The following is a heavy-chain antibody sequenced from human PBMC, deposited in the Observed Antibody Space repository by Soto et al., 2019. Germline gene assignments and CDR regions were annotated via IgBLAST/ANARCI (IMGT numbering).Heavy chain of an antibody. Sequence: GPQLKVSCKASGGTFSIYAISCVRQAPGQGLEWMGGIIPIFGTANYAQKFQGRVTITADESTSTAYMELSSLRSEDTAVYYCARLPYSYSSSSFGMDVWGQGTMVTVSS. CDR1: GGTFSIYA. J-gene: IGHJ6*02. D-gene: IGHD6-6*01. CDR3: ARLPYSYSSSSFGMDV. CDR2: IIPIFGTA. V-gene: IGHV1-69*01.